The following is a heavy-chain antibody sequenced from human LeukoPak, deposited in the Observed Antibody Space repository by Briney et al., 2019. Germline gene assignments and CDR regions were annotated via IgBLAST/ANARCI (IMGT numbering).Heavy chain of an antibody. J-gene: IGHJ6*03. V-gene: IGHV1-2*02. CDR2: INPNSGGT. CDR1: GYTFTGYY. Sequence: ASVKVSCKASGYTFTGYYMHWVRQAPGQGLEWMGWINPNSGGTNYAQKFQGRVTMTRDTSTSTVYMELSSLRSEDTAVYYCARGPRITMVRGGQWYYYMDVWGKGTTVTISS. CDR3: ARGPRITMVRGGQWYYYMDV. D-gene: IGHD3-10*01.